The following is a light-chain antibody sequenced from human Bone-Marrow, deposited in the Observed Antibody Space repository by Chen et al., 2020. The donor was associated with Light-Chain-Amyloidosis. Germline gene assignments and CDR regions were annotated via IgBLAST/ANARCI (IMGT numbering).Light chain of an antibody. J-gene: IGLJ2*01. CDR2: RET. V-gene: IGLV3-25*03. CDR3: QSADSSGTYEVI. CDR1: DLPTKY. Sequence: SYELTHPPSVSVSPGQTARITCSGDDLPTKYAYCYQQKPGQAPVVVIYRETERPSGISARFSGASSCMTATLTISGVQAEDVAEYHCQSADSSGTYEVIFGGGTKLTVL.